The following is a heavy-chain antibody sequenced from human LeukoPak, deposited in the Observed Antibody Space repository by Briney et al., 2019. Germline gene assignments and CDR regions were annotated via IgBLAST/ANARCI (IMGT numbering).Heavy chain of an antibody. CDR1: GGTFSSYA. CDR3: ARSEGQTYYYDSSGYYRDY. D-gene: IGHD3-22*01. V-gene: IGHV1-69*01. Sequence: SVKVSCKASGGTFSSYAISWVRQAPGQGLEWMGEIIPIFGTANYAQKFQGRVTITADESTSTAYMELSSLRSEDTAVYYCARSEGQTYYYDSSGYYRDYWGQGTLVTVSS. CDR2: IIPIFGTA. J-gene: IGHJ4*02.